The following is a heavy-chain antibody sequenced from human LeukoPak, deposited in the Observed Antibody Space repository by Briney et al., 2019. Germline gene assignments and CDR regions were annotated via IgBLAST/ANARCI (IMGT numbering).Heavy chain of an antibody. V-gene: IGHV1-24*01. Sequence: ASVKVSCKVSGYTLTELSMHWVRQAPGKGLEWMGGFDPEDGETIYAQKFQGRVTMTEDTSTDTAYMELSSLRSEDTAVYYCVTVNSWSSYNWFDPWGQGTLVTVSS. CDR3: VTVNSWSSYNWFDP. CDR1: GYTLTELS. D-gene: IGHD6-13*01. J-gene: IGHJ5*02. CDR2: FDPEDGET.